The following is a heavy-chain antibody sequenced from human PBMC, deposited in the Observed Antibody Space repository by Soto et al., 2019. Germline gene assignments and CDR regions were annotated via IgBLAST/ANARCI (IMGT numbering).Heavy chain of an antibody. D-gene: IGHD3-22*01. CDR2: IKSKTGGGTT. CDR3: TTLSKKHYYDSSGYYQEDAFDI. V-gene: IGHV3-15*07. J-gene: IGHJ3*02. Sequence: PGGSLRLSCAASGFTFSNAWMNWVRQAPGKGLEWVGRIKSKTGGGTTDYAAPVKGRFTISRDDSKNTLYLQMNSLKTEDTAVYYCTTLSKKHYYDSSGYYQEDAFDIWGQGTMVTVSS. CDR1: GFTFSNAW.